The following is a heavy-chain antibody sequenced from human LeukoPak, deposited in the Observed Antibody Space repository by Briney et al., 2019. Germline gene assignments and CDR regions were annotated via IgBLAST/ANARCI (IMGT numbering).Heavy chain of an antibody. V-gene: IGHV3-21*04. D-gene: IGHD1-26*01. CDR2: ISSSSSYI. Sequence: GGSLRLSCAASGFTFSSYSMNWVRQAPGKGLEWVSSISSSSSYIYYADSVKGRFTISRDNAKNSLYLQMNSLRAEDTAVYFCAKYSGSYYYPPNWDSWGQGTLVTVSS. CDR3: AKYSGSYYYPPNWDS. CDR1: GFTFSSYS. J-gene: IGHJ4*02.